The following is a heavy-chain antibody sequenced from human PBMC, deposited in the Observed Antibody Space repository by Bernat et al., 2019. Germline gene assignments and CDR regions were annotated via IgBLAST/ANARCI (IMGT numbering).Heavy chain of an antibody. V-gene: IGHV3-49*05. J-gene: IGHJ4*02. CDR2: IRSKAYGGTT. D-gene: IGHD3-3*01. CDR1: GFTFGDYA. Sequence: EVQLVESGGGLVKPGRSLRLSCTASGFTFGDYAMSWFRQAPGKGLEWVGFIRSKAYGGTTEYAASVKGRFNISRDDSKSIAYLQMNSLKTEDTAVYYCTRGRITIFGVVKGNDYWGQGTLVTVSS. CDR3: TRGRITIFGVVKGNDY.